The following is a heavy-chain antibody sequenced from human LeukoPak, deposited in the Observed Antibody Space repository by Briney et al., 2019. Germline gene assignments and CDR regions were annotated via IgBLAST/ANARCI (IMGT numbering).Heavy chain of an antibody. CDR2: ISSSSSYT. Sequence: GGSLRLSCAASGFTFSDCYMSWIRQAPGKGLEWVSYISSSSSYTNYADSVKGRFTISRDNAKNSLYLQMNSLRAEDTAVYYCAREGDSSWYEGAFDPWGQGTLVTVSS. D-gene: IGHD6-13*01. CDR1: GFTFSDCY. V-gene: IGHV3-11*05. CDR3: AREGDSSWYEGAFDP. J-gene: IGHJ5*02.